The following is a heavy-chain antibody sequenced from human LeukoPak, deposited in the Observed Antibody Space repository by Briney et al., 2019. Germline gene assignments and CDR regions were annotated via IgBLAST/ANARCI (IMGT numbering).Heavy chain of an antibody. CDR2: IKSKTDGGTT. CDR1: GFTFSNAW. Sequence: GGSLRLSCAASGFTFSNAWMSWVRQAPGKGLEWVGRIKSKTDGGTTDYAAPVKGRFTISRDDSKNTLYLQMNSLKTEDTAVYYCTTDGGPTMVRGVIGRWDYWGQGTLVTVSS. CDR3: TTDGGPTMVRGVIGRWDY. J-gene: IGHJ4*02. V-gene: IGHV3-15*01. D-gene: IGHD3-10*01.